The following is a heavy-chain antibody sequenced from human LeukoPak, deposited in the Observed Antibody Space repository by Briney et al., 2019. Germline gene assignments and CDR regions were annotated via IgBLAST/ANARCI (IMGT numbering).Heavy chain of an antibody. CDR3: ARTDGDLDY. D-gene: IGHD4-17*01. CDR1: GYTFMSYD. Sequence: ASVKPSCKASGYTFMSYDINWVRQATGQGLEWVGWMNPKSGYTGSAQKFQGRVTMTRTTSISTAYLELSSLTSEDTAVYYCARTDGDLDYWGQGSLVTVSS. CDR2: MNPKSGYT. V-gene: IGHV1-8*01. J-gene: IGHJ4*02.